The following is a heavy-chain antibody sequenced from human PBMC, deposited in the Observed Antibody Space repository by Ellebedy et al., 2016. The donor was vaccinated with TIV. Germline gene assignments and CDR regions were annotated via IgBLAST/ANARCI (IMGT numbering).Heavy chain of an antibody. CDR2: IKQDGSEK. D-gene: IGHD6-13*01. CDR3: VRALAAAASY. CDR1: GFTFSTYW. Sequence: GESLKISXAASGFTFSTYWMHWVRQAPGKGLEWVANIKQDGSEKYYVDSVKGRFTISRDNAKNSLYLQMHSLRVEDTALYYCVRALAAAASYWGQGTLVTVSS. V-gene: IGHV3-7*01. J-gene: IGHJ4*02.